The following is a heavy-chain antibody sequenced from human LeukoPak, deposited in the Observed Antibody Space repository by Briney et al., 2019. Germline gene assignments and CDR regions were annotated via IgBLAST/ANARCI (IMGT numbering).Heavy chain of an antibody. CDR1: GFTFSNYA. CDR2: ISNSGSST. D-gene: IGHD3-22*01. V-gene: IGHV3-23*01. Sequence: PGGSLRLSCAASGFTFSNYAMTWVRQAPGKGLDWVSVISNSGSSTDYADSVKGRFTISRDNSKNTLYLQMNSLRAEDTAVYYCAKDPPRSRAIVDAFDIWGQGTLVTVSS. CDR3: AKDPPRSRAIVDAFDI. J-gene: IGHJ3*02.